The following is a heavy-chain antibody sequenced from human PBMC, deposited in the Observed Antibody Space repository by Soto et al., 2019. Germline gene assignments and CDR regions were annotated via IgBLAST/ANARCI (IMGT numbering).Heavy chain of an antibody. CDR2: LNPEDGET. J-gene: IGHJ6*02. V-gene: IGHV1-24*01. Sequence: QVQLVQSGADVKKPGASVKVSCKVSGYTLTELSMHWVRQAPGKGLEWMGGLNPEDGETIYAEKFQGRVTMTEDTSTDTAYMELSSLRADDTAMYYCVTGLLLGVMDVWGHGTTVNGSS. D-gene: IGHD3-10*01. CDR1: GYTLTELS. CDR3: VTGLLLGVMDV.